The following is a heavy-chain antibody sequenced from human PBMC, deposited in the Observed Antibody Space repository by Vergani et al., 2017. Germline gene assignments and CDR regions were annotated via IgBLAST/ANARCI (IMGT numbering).Heavy chain of an antibody. D-gene: IGHD1-26*01. CDR1: GGSLSGYF. CDR2: ITAIGSG. V-gene: IGHV4-34*02. CDR3: ASRRPRLNLGAKSNAGTFDS. Sequence: QVHLQQRGAGVLKPSETLSLTCGVIGGSLSGYFWSWIRQSPGRGLEWIGEITAIGSGKYSPSAKSRVTISVDTSRGEFTLTVTSVTAADTGLYFCASRRPRLNLGAKSNAGTFDSWGQGTLVTVSS. J-gene: IGHJ4*02.